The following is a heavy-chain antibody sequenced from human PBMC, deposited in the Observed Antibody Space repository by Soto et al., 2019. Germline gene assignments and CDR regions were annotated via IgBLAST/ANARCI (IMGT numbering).Heavy chain of an antibody. V-gene: IGHV3-21*01. D-gene: IGHD6-19*01. CDR2: VSSSSSSI. Sequence: GGSLRLSCAASGFTFSSYSMNWVRQAPGKGLEWVSCVSSSSSSIYYADSVKGRFTISRDNAKNSLYLQMNSLRAEDTAVYYCAGRIAVAPIDYWGQGTLVTVSS. J-gene: IGHJ4*02. CDR1: GFTFSSYS. CDR3: AGRIAVAPIDY.